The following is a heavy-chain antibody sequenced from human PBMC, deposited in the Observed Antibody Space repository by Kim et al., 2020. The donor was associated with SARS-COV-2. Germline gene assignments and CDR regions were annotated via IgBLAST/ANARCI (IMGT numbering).Heavy chain of an antibody. V-gene: IGHV4-59*13. J-gene: IGHJ4*02. CDR3: ARAPWLLPDY. D-gene: IGHD2-15*01. Sequence: SETLSLTCTVSGGSITNYFWSWIRQPPGKGLEWIGHIYYSGSTNYNPSLKSRVTISVDTSKNQFSLKLSSVTAADPAVYYCARAPWLLPDYWGQGTLVTVSS. CDR2: IYYSGST. CDR1: GGSITNYF.